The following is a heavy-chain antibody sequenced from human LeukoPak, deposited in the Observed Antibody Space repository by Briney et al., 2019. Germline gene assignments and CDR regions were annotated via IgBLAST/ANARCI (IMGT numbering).Heavy chain of an antibody. V-gene: IGHV3-33*01. Sequence: PGGSLRLSCAASGLTFTNYGMHWVRQAPGKGLEWVAVIWYDGSNKYYADSVKGRFTISRDNSKNTLYLQMNSLRAEDTAVYYCARDLSSGWYDRLDYWGQGTLVTVSS. CDR1: GLTFTNYG. D-gene: IGHD6-19*01. J-gene: IGHJ4*02. CDR3: ARDLSSGWYDRLDY. CDR2: IWYDGSNK.